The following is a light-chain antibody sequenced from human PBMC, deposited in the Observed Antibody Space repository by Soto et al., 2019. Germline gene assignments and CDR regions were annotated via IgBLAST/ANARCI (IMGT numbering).Light chain of an antibody. CDR2: AAS. CDR3: QQRNSWRPVP. CDR1: QSVGSY. Sequence: ETVLTQSPGTLSVSPGERATLSFRSSQSVGSYVAWYQQKPGQAPRLLIYAASTRATGIPARFSVSGSGTDFTLTISSLEHEDSVVYYCQQRNSWRPVPFGQGHDWRL. V-gene: IGKV3-11*01. J-gene: IGKJ5*01.